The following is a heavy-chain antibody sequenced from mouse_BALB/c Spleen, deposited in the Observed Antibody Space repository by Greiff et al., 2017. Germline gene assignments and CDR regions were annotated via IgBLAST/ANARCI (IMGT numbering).Heavy chain of an antibody. V-gene: IGHV5-6-3*01. D-gene: IGHD2-2*01. CDR3: ARVGDGYDRRSWFAY. Sequence: EVQGVESGGGLVQPGGSLKLSCAASGFTFSSYGMSWVRQTPDKRLELVATINSNGGSTYYPDSVKGRFTISRDNAKNTLYLQMSSLKSEDTAMYYCARVGDGYDRRSWFAYWGQGTLVTVSA. CDR1: GFTFSSYG. J-gene: IGHJ3*01. CDR2: INSNGGST.